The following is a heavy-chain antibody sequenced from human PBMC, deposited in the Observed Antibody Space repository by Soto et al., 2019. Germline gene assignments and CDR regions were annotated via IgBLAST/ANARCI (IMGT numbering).Heavy chain of an antibody. V-gene: IGHV3-30*18. J-gene: IGHJ4*02. D-gene: IGHD6-25*01. Sequence: GGTLRLSCAASGFTFSSYGMHWVRQAPGKGLEWVAVISYDGSNKYYADSVKGRFTISRDNSKNTLYLQMISLRAEGTAVCSRAKEAAKFPEYWGQGTLVTVSS. CDR2: ISYDGSNK. CDR3: AKEAAKFPEY. CDR1: GFTFSSYG.